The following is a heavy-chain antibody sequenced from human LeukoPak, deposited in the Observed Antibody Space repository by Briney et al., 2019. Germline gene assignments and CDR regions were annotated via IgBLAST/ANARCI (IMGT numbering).Heavy chain of an antibody. V-gene: IGHV1-69*01. D-gene: IGHD3-10*01. CDR2: VIPHSGIA. CDR1: GGAFTRAA. Sequence: SVKVSCKASGGAFTRAAVSWVRQAPGQGLEWMGGVIPHSGIADYAKKFRGRLTLTADDSTSTVYMELNSLTSGDTAVYYCATPRMSYYGSGTHYSYYYLDVWGSGTAVTVSS. J-gene: IGHJ6*03. CDR3: ATPRMSYYGSGTHYSYYYLDV.